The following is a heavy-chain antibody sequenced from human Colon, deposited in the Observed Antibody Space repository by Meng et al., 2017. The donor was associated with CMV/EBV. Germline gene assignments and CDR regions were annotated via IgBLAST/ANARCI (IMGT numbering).Heavy chain of an antibody. CDR2: ISYDGSSE. D-gene: IGHD2-15*01. V-gene: IGHV3-30-3*01. CDR3: ARDIGRFCSGGACYARPYLYDLDV. J-gene: IGHJ6*02. CDR1: AVTFTGYA. Sequence: GGSLRLSCAASAVTFTGYAMHWVRQAPGKGLEWVAVISYDGSSEYYADSVKGRFTISRDNSKNTLYLQVINLRAEDTAVYYCARDIGRFCSGGACYARPYLYDLDVWGQGTTVTVSS.